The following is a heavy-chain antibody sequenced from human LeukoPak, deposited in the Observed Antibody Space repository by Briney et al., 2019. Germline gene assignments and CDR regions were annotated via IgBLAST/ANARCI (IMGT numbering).Heavy chain of an antibody. CDR1: GFTFSSYS. CDR3: ARDARDSGGYYDWFDP. V-gene: IGHV3-21*01. D-gene: IGHD3-22*01. CDR2: ISSSSSYI. Sequence: GGSLRLSCAASGFTFSSYSMNWVRQAPGKGLEWVSSISSSSSYIYYADSVKGRFTISRDNAKNSLYLQMNNLRAEDTAVYYCARDARDSGGYYDWFDPWGQGTLVTVSS. J-gene: IGHJ5*02.